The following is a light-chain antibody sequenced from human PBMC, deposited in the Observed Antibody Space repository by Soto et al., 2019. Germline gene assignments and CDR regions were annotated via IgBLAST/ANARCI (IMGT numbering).Light chain of an antibody. CDR2: KAS. V-gene: IGKV1-5*03. CDR3: QQYNSYPIT. CDR1: QTISSF. J-gene: IGKJ5*01. Sequence: DIQMTQSPSTLSGSVGDRVTITCRASQTISSFLAWYQQKPGKAPKLLIYKASTLKSGVPSRFSGSGSGTEFTLTISSLQPDDFATYYCQQYNSYPITFGQGTRLEI.